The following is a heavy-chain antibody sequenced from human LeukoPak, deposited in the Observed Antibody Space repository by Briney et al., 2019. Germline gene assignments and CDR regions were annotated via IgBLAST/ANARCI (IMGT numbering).Heavy chain of an antibody. D-gene: IGHD6-19*01. CDR1: GYTFTGYY. J-gene: IGHJ4*02. CDR3: ARGYSSGWFPFDY. CDR2: INPNSGGT. V-gene: IGHV1-2*02. Sequence: PWASVKVSCKASGYTFTGYYMHWVRQAPGQGLEWMGWINPNSGGTNYAQKFQGRVTMTRDTSISTAYMELSRLRSDDTAVYYRARGYSSGWFPFDYWGQGTLVTVSS.